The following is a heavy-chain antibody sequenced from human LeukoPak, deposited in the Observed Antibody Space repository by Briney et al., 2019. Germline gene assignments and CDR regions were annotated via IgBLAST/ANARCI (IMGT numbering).Heavy chain of an antibody. D-gene: IGHD1-26*01. Sequence: PSQTLSLTCTLSGASISSHYWSWIRQPPGKGRGWIGYIYYSGSTNYNPALKSRVTISVDTSKNQFSLKLSSVTAADTAVYYCARADIVGATMTFDYWGQGTLVTVSS. CDR1: GASISSHY. CDR2: IYYSGST. V-gene: IGHV4-59*11. J-gene: IGHJ4*02. CDR3: ARADIVGATMTFDY.